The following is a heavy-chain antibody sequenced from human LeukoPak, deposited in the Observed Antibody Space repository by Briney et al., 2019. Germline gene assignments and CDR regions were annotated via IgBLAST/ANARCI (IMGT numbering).Heavy chain of an antibody. Sequence: GGSLRLSCAASGFTFSSYAMSWVRQAPGKGLEWVSAISGSGGSTYYADSVKGRFTISRDNSKNTLYLQMNSLRAEDTAVCYCAKGTPTVGATITFSSDYWGQGTLVTVSS. CDR3: AKGTPTVGATITFSSDY. J-gene: IGHJ4*02. V-gene: IGHV3-23*01. D-gene: IGHD1-26*01. CDR1: GFTFSSYA. CDR2: ISGSGGST.